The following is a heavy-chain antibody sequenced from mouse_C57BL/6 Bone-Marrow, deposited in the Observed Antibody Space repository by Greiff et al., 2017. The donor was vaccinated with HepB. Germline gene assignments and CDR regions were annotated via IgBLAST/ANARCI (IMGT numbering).Heavy chain of an antibody. CDR2: IDPANGNT. V-gene: IGHV14-3*01. CDR3: ASQVRRGFAY. Sequence: EVKLQQSVAELVRPGASVKLSCTASGFTFKNTYMHWVRQRPEQGLEWIGRIDPANGNTKYPPKCKGKATITADTSSNTPYMQLSSLTAEDTSIYYSASQVRRGFAYWGQGTLVTVSA. D-gene: IGHD2-14*01. CDR1: GFTFKNTY. J-gene: IGHJ3*01.